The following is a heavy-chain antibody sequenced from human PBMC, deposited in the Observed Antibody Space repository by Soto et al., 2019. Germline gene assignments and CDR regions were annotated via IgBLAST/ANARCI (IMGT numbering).Heavy chain of an antibody. D-gene: IGHD3-22*01. V-gene: IGHV1-69*02. Sequence: GASVKVSCKASGGTFSSYTISWVRQAPGQGLEWMGRIIPILGIANYAQKFQGRVTITADKSTSTAYMELSSLRSEDTAVYYCARARQKDHYYDSSGPTPYNWFDPWGQGTLVTVSS. CDR2: IIPILGIA. CDR3: ARARQKDHYYDSSGPTPYNWFDP. J-gene: IGHJ5*02. CDR1: GGTFSSYT.